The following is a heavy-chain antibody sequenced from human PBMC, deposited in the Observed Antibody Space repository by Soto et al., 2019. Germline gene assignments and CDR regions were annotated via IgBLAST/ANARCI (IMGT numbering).Heavy chain of an antibody. CDR2: INPNSGGT. V-gene: IGHV1-2*04. CDR1: GYTFTGYY. Sequence: ASVKVSCKASGYTFTGYYMHWVRRAPGQGLEWMGWINPNSGGTNYAQKFQGWVTMTRDTSISTAYMELSRLRSDDTAVYYCARNRVAARPRGYYYYMYVWGKGTTVTVSS. J-gene: IGHJ6*03. D-gene: IGHD6-6*01. CDR3: ARNRVAARPRGYYYYMYV.